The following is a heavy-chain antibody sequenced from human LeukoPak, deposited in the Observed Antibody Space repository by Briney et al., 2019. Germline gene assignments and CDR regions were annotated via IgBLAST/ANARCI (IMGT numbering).Heavy chain of an antibody. Sequence: GGSLRLSCAASGFTFSSHGMSWVRQAPGKGLEWVSTISGSGDNTYYADSVKGRFTISRDNSKNMLYLQMNSLRAEDTAMYFCARDHPPFDYWGQGTLVTVSS. J-gene: IGHJ4*02. CDR2: ISGSGDNT. CDR3: ARDHPPFDY. V-gene: IGHV3-23*01. CDR1: GFTFSSHG.